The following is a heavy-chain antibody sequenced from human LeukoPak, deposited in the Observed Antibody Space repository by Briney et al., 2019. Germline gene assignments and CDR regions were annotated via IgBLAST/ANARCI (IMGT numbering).Heavy chain of an antibody. D-gene: IGHD3-22*01. CDR2: IYYSGST. CDR3: ARAGLGKWFDP. V-gene: IGHV4-39*01. Sequence: SETLSLTCTVSGRSISSSSYYWRSIRQPPGKGLEWIGCIYYSGSTYYNPPRKSRVTISVHPSKNQFSLKPSSVTAEDTAVYYCARAGLGKWFDPWREGTLVTVSS. J-gene: IGHJ5*02. CDR1: GRSISSSSYY.